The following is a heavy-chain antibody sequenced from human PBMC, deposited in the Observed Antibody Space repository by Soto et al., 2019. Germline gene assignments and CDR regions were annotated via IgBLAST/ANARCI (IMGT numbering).Heavy chain of an antibody. V-gene: IGHV1-69*12. CDR3: ARVVTVVKSFHYWYFDL. Sequence: QVQLVQDGAEVKKPGSSVKVSCKASGGTFSSYAISWVRQAPGQGLEWMGGIIPIFGTTNYAQKFQGRVTITADESTSTAYMELSSLRSEDTAVYYCARVVTVVKSFHYWYFDLWGRGTLVTVSS. J-gene: IGHJ2*01. D-gene: IGHD2-15*01. CDR1: GGTFSSYA. CDR2: IIPIFGTT.